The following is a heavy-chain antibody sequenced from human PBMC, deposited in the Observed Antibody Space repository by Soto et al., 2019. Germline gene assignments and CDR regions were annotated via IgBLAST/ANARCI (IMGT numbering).Heavy chain of an antibody. CDR2: IYYSGST. CDR3: ARVTTPTYYYYYYGMDV. Sequence: ETLSLTCTVSGGSISSYYWSWIRQPPGKGLEWIGYIYYSGSTNYNPSLKSRVTISVDTSKNQFSLKLSSVTAADTAVYYCARVTTPTYYYYYYGMDVWGQGTTVTVSS. CDR1: GGSISSYY. V-gene: IGHV4-59*01. D-gene: IGHD4-4*01. J-gene: IGHJ6*02.